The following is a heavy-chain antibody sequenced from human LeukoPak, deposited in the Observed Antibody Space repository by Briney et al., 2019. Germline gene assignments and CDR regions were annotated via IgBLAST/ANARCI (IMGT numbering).Heavy chain of an antibody. CDR2: IYHSGST. Sequence: PSETLSLTCAVSGYSISSGYYWGWIRQPPGKGLEWIGSIYHSGSTYYNPSLKSRVAISVDTSKNQFSLKLSSVTAADTAVYYCARLRCSSTSCYLGYYFDYWGQGTLVTVSS. CDR1: GYSISSGYY. J-gene: IGHJ4*02. D-gene: IGHD2-2*01. CDR3: ARLRCSSTSCYLGYYFDY. V-gene: IGHV4-38-2*01.